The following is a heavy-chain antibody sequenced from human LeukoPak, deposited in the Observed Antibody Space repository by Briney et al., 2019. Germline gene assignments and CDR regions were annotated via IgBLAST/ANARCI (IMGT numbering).Heavy chain of an antibody. V-gene: IGHV3-21*01. CDR3: ARDDYGGNSCAFDI. CDR2: ISSSSSYI. J-gene: IGHJ3*02. D-gene: IGHD4-17*01. CDR1: GFTFSSCS. Sequence: GGSLILSCAASGFTFSSCSMNRVRQAPGKELEWVSSISSSSSYIYYADSVKGRFTISRDNAKNSLYLQMNSLRAEDTAVYYCARDDYGGNSCAFDIWGQGTMATVSS.